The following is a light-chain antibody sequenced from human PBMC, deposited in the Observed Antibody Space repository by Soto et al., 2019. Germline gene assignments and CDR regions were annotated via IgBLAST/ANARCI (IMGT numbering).Light chain of an antibody. Sequence: DIQMTQSPSTLSASVGDRVTITCRASQSISSWLAWYQQKPGKAPKLLIYKASSLESGVPSRFSGSGPGTEFTLTITRLEPEDFAVYFCQQYGSSPRTFGQGTRLEIK. J-gene: IGKJ5*01. CDR1: QSISSW. CDR2: KAS. V-gene: IGKV1-5*03. CDR3: QQYGSSPRT.